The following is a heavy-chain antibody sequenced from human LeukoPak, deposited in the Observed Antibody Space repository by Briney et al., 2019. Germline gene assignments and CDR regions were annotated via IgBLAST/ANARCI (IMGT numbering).Heavy chain of an antibody. V-gene: IGHV4-4*07. D-gene: IGHD2-21*01. Sequence: SETLSLTCTVSGGSMTNYYWHRIRQPAGKGLEWIGHIYGNGNTDFNPSLNSRVTISLDKSQNQFSLQLKSVTAADTAVYYCARGGSSDWYPLMKWGQGILVTVSS. CDR3: ARGGSSDWYPLMK. J-gene: IGHJ4*02. CDR1: GGSMTNYY. CDR2: IYGNGNT.